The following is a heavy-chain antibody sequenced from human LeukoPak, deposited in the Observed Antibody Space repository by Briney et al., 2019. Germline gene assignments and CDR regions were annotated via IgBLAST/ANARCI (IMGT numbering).Heavy chain of an antibody. CDR1: GFTFSSYG. Sequence: PGGSLRLSCAASGFTFSSYGMHWVRQAPGKGLEWVAFIRYDGSNKYYADSVKGRFTISRDNSKNTLYLQMNSLRAEDTAVYYCAKDTDGYSSIWYAWYFDLWGRGTLVTVSS. J-gene: IGHJ2*01. D-gene: IGHD6-13*01. V-gene: IGHV3-30*02. CDR3: AKDTDGYSSIWYAWYFDL. CDR2: IRYDGSNK.